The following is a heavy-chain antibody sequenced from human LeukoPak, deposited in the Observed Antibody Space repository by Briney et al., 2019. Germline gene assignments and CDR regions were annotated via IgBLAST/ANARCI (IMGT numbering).Heavy chain of an antibody. CDR3: ATVLVCSSTSCHDY. D-gene: IGHD2-2*01. Sequence: ASVKVSCKVSRYTLTELSMHWVRQAPGKGLEWMGGFDPEDGETIYAQKFQGRVTMTEDTSTDTAYMELSSLRSEDTAVYYCATVLVCSSTSCHDYWGQGTLVTVSS. CDR2: FDPEDGET. J-gene: IGHJ4*02. V-gene: IGHV1-24*01. CDR1: RYTLTELS.